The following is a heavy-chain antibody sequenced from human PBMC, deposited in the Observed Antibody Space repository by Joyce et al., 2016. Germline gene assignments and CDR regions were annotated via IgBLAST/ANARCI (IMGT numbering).Heavy chain of an antibody. CDR3: ARAGYYHTSGYYYPNFDY. J-gene: IGHJ4*02. Sequence: QVQLQQSGPGLVKPSQTLSLTCAISGDSVSSNSAAGNWIRQSPSRGLEWLGRTYYRSKWYNDYAVSVKSRITINPDTPKNQFSLQLNSVTPEDAAVYYCARAGYYHTSGYYYPNFDYWGPGTLVTVSS. V-gene: IGHV6-1*01. CDR1: GDSVSSNSAA. CDR2: TYYRSKWYN. D-gene: IGHD3-22*01.